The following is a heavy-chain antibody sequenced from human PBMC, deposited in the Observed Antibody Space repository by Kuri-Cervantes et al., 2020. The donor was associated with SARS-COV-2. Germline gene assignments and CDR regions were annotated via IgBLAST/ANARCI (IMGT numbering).Heavy chain of an antibody. V-gene: IGHV3-64*01. CDR1: GFTFSSYA. CDR3: ARGSATADY. D-gene: IGHD2-21*02. J-gene: IGHJ4*02. Sequence: GESLKISCAASGFTFSSYAMHWVRQAPGKGLEYVSAISSNGGSIYYANSVKGRFTISRDNSKNTLYLQMNSLRAEDTAVYYCARGSATADYWGQGTLVTVSS. CDR2: ISSNGGSI.